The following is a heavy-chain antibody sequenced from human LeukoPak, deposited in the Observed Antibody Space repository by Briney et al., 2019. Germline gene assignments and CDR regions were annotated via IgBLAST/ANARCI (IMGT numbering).Heavy chain of an antibody. CDR1: GLXFSNNW. Sequence: GGSLRLSCAASGLXFSNNWIHWVRQAPGKGLVWISHINKDGSTTNYADSVKGRFTISRDNARNTPYLQMSSLRVEDTAVYYCVSSLGGNDNWGQGTLVSVSS. CDR2: INKDGSTT. J-gene: IGHJ4*02. CDR3: VSSLGGNDN. V-gene: IGHV3-74*01.